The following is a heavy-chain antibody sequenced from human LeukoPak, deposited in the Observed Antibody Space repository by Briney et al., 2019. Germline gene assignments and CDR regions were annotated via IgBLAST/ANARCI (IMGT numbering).Heavy chain of an antibody. D-gene: IGHD6-19*01. CDR3: VRNRWLAHDS. CDR2: IKENGSDK. CDR1: GFTFSNFW. V-gene: IGHV3-7*01. Sequence: GGSLRLSCATSGFTFSNFWMAWVRQAPGKGLEWVATIKENGSDKYYVGSVKGRFTISRDNAKNSLSLQMNSLRVEDSAVYYCVRNRWLAHDSWGQGAPVTVSS. J-gene: IGHJ4*02.